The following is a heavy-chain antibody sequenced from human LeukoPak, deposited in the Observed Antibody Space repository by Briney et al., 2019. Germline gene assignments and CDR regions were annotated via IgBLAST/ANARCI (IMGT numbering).Heavy chain of an antibody. Sequence: GGSLRLSCTPSGFTFSSYAMSWVRQAPGKGLEWVSAISGSGGSTYYADSVKGRFTISRDNSKNTLYLQMNSLRAEDTAVYYCAKHSSGWYRSFDYWGQGTLVTVSS. CDR1: GFTFSSYA. V-gene: IGHV3-23*01. J-gene: IGHJ4*02. CDR3: AKHSSGWYRSFDY. CDR2: ISGSGGST. D-gene: IGHD6-19*01.